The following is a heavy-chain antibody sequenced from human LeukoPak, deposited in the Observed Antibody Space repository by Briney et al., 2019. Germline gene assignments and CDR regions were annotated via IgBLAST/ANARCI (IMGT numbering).Heavy chain of an antibody. Sequence: SETLSLTCTVSGGSISSSSYYWGWIRQPPGKGLEWIGSIYYSGSTYYNPSLKSRVTISVDTSKNQFSLKLSSVTAADTAVYYGARFPGLWFEEFDWFDPWGQGTLVTVSS. J-gene: IGHJ5*02. D-gene: IGHD3-10*01. V-gene: IGHV4-39*01. CDR2: IYYSGST. CDR1: GGSISSSSYY. CDR3: ARFPGLWFEEFDWFDP.